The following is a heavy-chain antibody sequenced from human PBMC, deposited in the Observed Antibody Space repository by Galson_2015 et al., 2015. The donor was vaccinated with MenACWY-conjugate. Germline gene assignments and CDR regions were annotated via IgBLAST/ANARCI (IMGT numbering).Heavy chain of an antibody. Sequence: SLRLSCAASGFTFSSYWMYWVRQAPGKGLVWVAHINRDDSTINYAESVKGRFTISGDNAKNMLYLQMNSLRVEVTAVYYCARDPERGDGYVLDYWGQGTLVTVSS. J-gene: IGHJ4*02. V-gene: IGHV3-74*01. CDR2: INRDDSTI. CDR1: GFTFSSYW. CDR3: ARDPERGDGYVLDY. D-gene: IGHD5-24*01.